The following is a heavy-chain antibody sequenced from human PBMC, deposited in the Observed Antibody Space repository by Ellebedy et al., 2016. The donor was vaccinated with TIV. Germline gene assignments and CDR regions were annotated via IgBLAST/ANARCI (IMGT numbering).Heavy chain of an antibody. J-gene: IGHJ4*02. V-gene: IGHV4-59*01. Sequence: SETLSLTCSFAGGSISRNYWGWVRQAPGKGLEWIANVYYSGYRTYNPSLKSRVDMSIDTSSNEFSLKMASVTAEDTAIYYCVTNFYDGSAFDFWGQGTLVTVSS. CDR2: VYYSGYR. CDR1: GGSISRNY. D-gene: IGHD3-22*01. CDR3: VTNFYDGSAFDF.